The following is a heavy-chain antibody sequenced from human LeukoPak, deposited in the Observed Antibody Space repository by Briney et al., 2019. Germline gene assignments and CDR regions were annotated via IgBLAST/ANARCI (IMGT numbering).Heavy chain of an antibody. J-gene: IGHJ4*02. Sequence: GGPLRLSCAASGFTFSSYSTNWVRQAPGKGLEGVSSISSSSSTIYYADSVKGRFTISRDNAKNSLYLQMNSLRAEDTAVYYCARDRGGSYSAIDYWGQGTLVTVSS. D-gene: IGHD1-26*01. CDR2: ISSSSSTI. CDR1: GFTFSSYS. CDR3: ARDRGGSYSAIDY. V-gene: IGHV3-48*04.